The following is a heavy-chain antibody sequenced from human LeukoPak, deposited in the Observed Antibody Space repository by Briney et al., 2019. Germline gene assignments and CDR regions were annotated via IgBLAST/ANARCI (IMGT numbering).Heavy chain of an antibody. CDR2: IYYSGST. V-gene: IGHV4-31*03. J-gene: IGHJ4*02. CDR1: GGSISSGGYY. D-gene: IGHD4-11*01. CDR3: ARLSYSNWYYFDY. Sequence: SETLSLTCTVSGGSISSGGYYWSWIRQHPGKGLEWIGYIYYSGSTYYNPSLKSRVTISVDTSKNQFSLKLSSVTAADTAVYYCARLSYSNWYYFDYWGQGTLVTVSS.